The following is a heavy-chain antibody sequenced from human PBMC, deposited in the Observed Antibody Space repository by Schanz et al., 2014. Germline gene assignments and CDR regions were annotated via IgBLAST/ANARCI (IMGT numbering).Heavy chain of an antibody. CDR2: INQDGSEE. CDR1: GFTFSRYW. CDR3: AKGGAGSVLFFFDY. D-gene: IGHD3-10*01. J-gene: IGHJ4*02. Sequence: EVQLVESGGGLVQPGGSLRLSCAASGFTFSRYWMSWVRQAPGKGLEWLANINQDGSEEYYVDSLNGRLTISRDNARNSLYLQMHSLRAEDTAVYFCAKGGAGSVLFFFDYWGQGTLVTVSS. V-gene: IGHV3-7*01.